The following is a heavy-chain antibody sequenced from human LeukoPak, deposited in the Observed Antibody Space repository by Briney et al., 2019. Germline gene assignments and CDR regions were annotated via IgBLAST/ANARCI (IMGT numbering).Heavy chain of an antibody. Sequence: PGGSLRLSCGGPGFTFSTYWFNWVRQGPGKRLVWVAQINGDGSVTRYADSVKGRFTISRDNAKNTVYLQMNSLSAEDTAVYYCARDGSCINGICYTDFDYWGLGTLVTVSS. CDR1: GFTFSTYW. CDR2: INGDGSVT. CDR3: ARDGSCINGICYTDFDY. D-gene: IGHD2-8*01. V-gene: IGHV3-74*01. J-gene: IGHJ4*02.